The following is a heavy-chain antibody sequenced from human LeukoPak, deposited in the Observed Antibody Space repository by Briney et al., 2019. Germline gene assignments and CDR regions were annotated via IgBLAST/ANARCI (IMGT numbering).Heavy chain of an antibody. CDR2: IYHSGST. CDR3: ARDGIAASQGYFDY. J-gene: IGHJ4*02. V-gene: IGHV4-38-2*02. Sequence: SETLSLTCAVSGYSLSSGYYWGWIRQPPGKGLEWIGSIYHSGSTYYNPSLKSRVNISVDTSKNKSSLKLRSVTAADTAVYYCARDGIAASQGYFDYWGQGTLVTVSS. D-gene: IGHD6-6*01. CDR1: GYSLSSGYY.